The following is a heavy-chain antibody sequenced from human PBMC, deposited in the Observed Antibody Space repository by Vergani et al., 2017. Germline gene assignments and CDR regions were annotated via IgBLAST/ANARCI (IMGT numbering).Heavy chain of an antibody. CDR1: GGSISSGGYS. D-gene: IGHD1-26*01. J-gene: IGHJ5*02. Sequence: QLQLQESGSGLVKPSQTLSLTCAVSGGSISSGGYSWSWIRQPPGKGLEWIGYIYHSGSTYYNPSLKSRVTISVDRSKNQFYLKLSSVTAADTAVYYCARGGSGSYYSSNWFDPWGQGTLVTVSS. CDR2: IYHSGST. CDR3: ARGGSGSYYSSNWFDP. V-gene: IGHV4-30-2*01.